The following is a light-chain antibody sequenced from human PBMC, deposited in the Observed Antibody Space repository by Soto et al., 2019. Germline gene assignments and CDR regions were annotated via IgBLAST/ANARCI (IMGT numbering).Light chain of an antibody. V-gene: IGKV1-12*01. CDR2: ATS. Sequence: IQMTQSPSSVSASVGDRVTMTCRASQGVGGWLAWYHQKPGKVPKLLIYATSSLHSRVPSRFSGSGSGTDFTLSISSLQPEDFATYYGQQTHSLPLSFGPGTKVYIK. CDR1: QGVGGW. J-gene: IGKJ3*01. CDR3: QQTHSLPLS.